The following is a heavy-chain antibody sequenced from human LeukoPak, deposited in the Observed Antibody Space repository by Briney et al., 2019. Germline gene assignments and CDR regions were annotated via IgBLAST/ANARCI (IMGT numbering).Heavy chain of an antibody. D-gene: IGHD3-22*01. CDR2: INGDGSTT. Sequence: GGSLRLSCAASGFTFSRYWMHWVRQAPGKGLVWVSRINGDGSTTSYADSVKGGFTFSRDNAKNTLYLQMNSLRAEDTAVYYCATGNYYDSRGYYTFGHWGQGTLVTVSS. CDR1: GFTFSRYW. CDR3: ATGNYYDSRGYYTFGH. J-gene: IGHJ1*01. V-gene: IGHV3-74*01.